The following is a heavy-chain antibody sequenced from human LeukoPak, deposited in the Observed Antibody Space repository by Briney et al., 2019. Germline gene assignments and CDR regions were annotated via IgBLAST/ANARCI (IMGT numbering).Heavy chain of an antibody. CDR3: AKGSTGYFADL. Sequence: PGGSLRLSCAASGFTFNNYGVIWVRQAPGKGLEWVAAISNDGGGIMYAAFVEGRFTISRDNSKNTLFLQMNSLRAEDTALYYCAKGSTGYFADLWGQGTLVTVSS. V-gene: IGHV3-23*01. D-gene: IGHD3-22*01. CDR1: GFTFNNYG. J-gene: IGHJ5*02. CDR2: ISNDGGGI.